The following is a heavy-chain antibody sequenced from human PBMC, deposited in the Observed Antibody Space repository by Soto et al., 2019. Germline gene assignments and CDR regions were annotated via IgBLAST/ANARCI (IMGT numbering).Heavy chain of an antibody. CDR1: GGSVDSGDYY. V-gene: IGHV4-30-4*08. D-gene: IGHD3-22*01. Sequence: PSETLSLTCTVSGGSVDSGDYYWTWLSQRPGKGLHWIAYVSSYMAATYYNPSLNSWLTISLGTTMHQLSLHLTSGTAANTSVYYCARGYYEGSDYFVGSRIFDCWGKGSMVTVSS. J-gene: IGHJ4*02. CDR3: ARGYYEGSDYFVGSRIFDC. CDR2: VSSYMAAT.